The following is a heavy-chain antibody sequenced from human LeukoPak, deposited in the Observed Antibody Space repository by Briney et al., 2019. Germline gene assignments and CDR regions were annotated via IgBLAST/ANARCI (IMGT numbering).Heavy chain of an antibody. J-gene: IGHJ1*01. Sequence: GGSLRLSCAASGFTFSSYGMHWVRQAPGKGLEWVAVISYDESNEYYADSVKGRFTISRDNSKNTLYLQMNSLRAEDTAVYYCAKVPGGAFGGNSYFQHWGQGTLVTVSS. CDR2: ISYDESNE. V-gene: IGHV3-30*18. CDR3: AKVPGGAFGGNSYFQH. CDR1: GFTFSSYG. D-gene: IGHD4-23*01.